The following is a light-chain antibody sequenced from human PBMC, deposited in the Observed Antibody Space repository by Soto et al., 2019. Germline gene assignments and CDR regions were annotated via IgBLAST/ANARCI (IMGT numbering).Light chain of an antibody. CDR1: SSDVGSYNY. Sequence: QSALTQPASVSGSPGQSITISCTGTSSDVGSYNYVSWYQQYPGKAPKLMIYDVSNRPSGVSYRFSGSKSGNTASLTISGLQAEDEADYYCHSYTTSSTHVVFGGGTQLTVL. V-gene: IGLV2-14*01. CDR2: DVS. J-gene: IGLJ2*01. CDR3: HSYTTSSTHVV.